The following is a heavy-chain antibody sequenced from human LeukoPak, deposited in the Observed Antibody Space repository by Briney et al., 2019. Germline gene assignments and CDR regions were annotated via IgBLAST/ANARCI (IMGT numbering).Heavy chain of an antibody. CDR2: IYYSGST. J-gene: IGHJ3*02. D-gene: IGHD6-19*01. CDR3: ARGGSSGWYIGQGAFDI. CDR1: GGSISSYY. Sequence: SETLSLTCTVSGGSISSYYWSWIRQPPGKGLEWIGYIYYSGSTNYNPSLKSRVTISVGTSKNQFSLKLSSVTAADTAVYYCARGGSSGWYIGQGAFDIWGQGTMVTVSS. V-gene: IGHV4-59*01.